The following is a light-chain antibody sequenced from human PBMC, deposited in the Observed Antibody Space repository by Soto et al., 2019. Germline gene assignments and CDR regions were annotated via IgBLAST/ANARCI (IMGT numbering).Light chain of an antibody. CDR3: QQYNNWPSIT. CDR2: GAS. V-gene: IGKV3-15*01. J-gene: IGKJ5*01. CDR1: QSIGSN. Sequence: EIVLTQSPATLSVSPGERATLSCRASQSIGSNLAWFQQKPGQPPRLLIYGASTRAPGLPARISGSGSGTEFTLTISSLQSEDFAVYYCQQYNNWPSITFGQRTRLEIK.